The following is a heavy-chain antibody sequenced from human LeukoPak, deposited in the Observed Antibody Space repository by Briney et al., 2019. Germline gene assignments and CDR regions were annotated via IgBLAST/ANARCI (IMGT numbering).Heavy chain of an antibody. CDR3: ARANRDYVWGSYRYTGILVDY. D-gene: IGHD3-16*02. CDR2: IYHSGST. J-gene: IGHJ4*02. CDR1: GGSISSGGYS. Sequence: PSETLSLTCAVSGGSISSGGYSWSWLRQPPGKGLEWIGYIYHSGSTYYNPSLKSRVTISVDRSKNQFSLKLSSVTAADTAVYYCARANRDYVWGSYRYTGILVDYWGQGTLVTVSS. V-gene: IGHV4-30-2*01.